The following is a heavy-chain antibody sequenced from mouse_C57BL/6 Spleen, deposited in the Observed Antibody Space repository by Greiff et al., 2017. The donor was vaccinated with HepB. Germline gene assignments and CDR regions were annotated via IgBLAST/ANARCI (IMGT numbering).Heavy chain of an antibody. CDR3: AKFYYYGSSYDWYFDV. D-gene: IGHD1-1*01. CDR2: IDPANGNT. J-gene: IGHJ1*03. Sequence: VQLQQSVAELVRPGASVKLSCTASGFNIKNTYMHWVKQRPEQGLEWIGRIDPANGNTKYAPKFQGKATITADTSSNTAYLQLSSLTSEDTAIYYCAKFYYYGSSYDWYFDVWGTGTTVTVSS. CDR1: GFNIKNTY. V-gene: IGHV14-3*01.